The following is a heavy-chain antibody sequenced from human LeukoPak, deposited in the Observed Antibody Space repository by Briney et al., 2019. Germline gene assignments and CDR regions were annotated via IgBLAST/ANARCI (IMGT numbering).Heavy chain of an antibody. CDR2: ISWNSGSI. J-gene: IGHJ6*02. V-gene: IGHV3-9*01. Sequence: PGGSLRLSCAASGFTFDDYAMHWVRQAPGKGLEWVSGISWNSGSIGYADSVKGRFTISRDNAKNSLYLQMNSLRAEDTAVYYCARDQSYSSSWPYYYYGMDVWGQGTTVTVSS. D-gene: IGHD6-13*01. CDR3: ARDQSYSSSWPYYYYGMDV. CDR1: GFTFDDYA.